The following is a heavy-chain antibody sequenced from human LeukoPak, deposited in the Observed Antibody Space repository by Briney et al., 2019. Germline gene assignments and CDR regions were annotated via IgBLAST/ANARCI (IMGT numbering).Heavy chain of an antibody. CDR2: IRFDGNVK. CDR3: ARDRGPFLDSSHR. J-gene: IGHJ4*02. Sequence: GGSLRLSCVASGFIFSSYGMHWVRQAPGKGLEWVAFIRFDGNVKYYADSVKGRFTISRENSKNTLYLQMNSLRGEDTAMYYCARDRGPFLDSSHRGGQGTLVTVSS. V-gene: IGHV3-30*02. CDR1: GFIFSSYG. D-gene: IGHD3-22*01.